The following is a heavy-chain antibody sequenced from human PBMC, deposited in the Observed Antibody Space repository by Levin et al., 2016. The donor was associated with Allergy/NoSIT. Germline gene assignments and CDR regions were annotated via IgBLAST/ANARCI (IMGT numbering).Heavy chain of an antibody. CDR3: AKYRKYNWNPWHHNMDV. Sequence: VRQAPGKGLEWVSSISTSGSTTYYVDSVQGRFTISRDNFKNTLYLQMNSLRAEDTAVYYCAKYRKYNWNPWHHNMDVWGQGTTVTVSS. CDR2: ISTSGSTT. D-gene: IGHD1-20*01. V-gene: IGHV3-23*01. J-gene: IGHJ6*02.